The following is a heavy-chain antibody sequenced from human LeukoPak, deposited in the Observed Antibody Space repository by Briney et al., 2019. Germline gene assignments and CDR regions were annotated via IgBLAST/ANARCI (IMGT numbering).Heavy chain of an antibody. J-gene: IGHJ4*02. D-gene: IGHD5-18*01. CDR3: ARDLQRGYSYGDY. Sequence: PGGSLRLSCAASGFTFSSYAMSWVRQAPGKGLEWVSAISGSGGSTYYADSVKGRFTISRDNAKNSLYLQMNSLRAEDTAVYYCARDLQRGYSYGDYWGQGTLVTVSS. CDR1: GFTFSSYA. V-gene: IGHV3-23*01. CDR2: ISGSGGST.